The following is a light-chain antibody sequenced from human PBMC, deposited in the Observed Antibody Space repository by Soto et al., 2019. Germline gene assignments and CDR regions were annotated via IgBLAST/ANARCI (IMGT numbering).Light chain of an antibody. V-gene: IGKV3-15*01. Sequence: EVVLKLSPATLSVSTGEGVTLSCRASQSVRSHLAWYQQKPGQPPRLLIYGASTRATGIPARFSGSGFGTEFTLTISSLQSEDFAVYYCQQYKNWPLFGQGTRLEIK. CDR1: QSVRSH. CDR2: GAS. CDR3: QQYKNWPL. J-gene: IGKJ5*01.